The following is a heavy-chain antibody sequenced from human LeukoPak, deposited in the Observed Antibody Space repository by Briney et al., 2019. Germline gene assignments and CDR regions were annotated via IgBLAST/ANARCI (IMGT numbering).Heavy chain of an antibody. CDR1: AYTFTVYS. J-gene: IGHJ4*02. D-gene: IGHD5-18*01. V-gene: IGHV1-2*02. CDR3: TRHISPFLVDTAMVTGFDY. CDR2: INPNSGGT. Sequence: GASVKVSCKASAYTFTVYSMHWVRQAPGQGLEWMGWINPNSGGTYYAQKFQGRVTMTRDTSITTAYMELTRLRSDDTAIYYCTRHISPFLVDTAMVTGFDYWGQGTLVTVSS.